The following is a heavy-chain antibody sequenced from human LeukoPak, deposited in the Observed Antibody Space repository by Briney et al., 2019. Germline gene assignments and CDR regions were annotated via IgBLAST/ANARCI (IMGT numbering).Heavy chain of an antibody. CDR1: GFTFSNVW. D-gene: IGHD3-10*01. J-gene: IGHJ3*02. V-gene: IGHV3-15*01. CDR3: TTAIIRGLNAFDI. CDR2: IKSKTDGGTT. Sequence: AGGSLRLSCAASGFTFSNVWMNWVRQAPGKGLEWVGRIKSKTDGGTTDYAAPVNGRFTISRDDSKNTLYLQMNSLKTEDTAVYYCTTAIIRGLNAFDIWGQGTMVTVSS.